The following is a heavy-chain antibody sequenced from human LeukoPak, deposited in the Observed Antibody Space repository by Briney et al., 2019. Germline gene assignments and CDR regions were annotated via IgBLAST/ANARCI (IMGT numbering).Heavy chain of an antibody. CDR2: IKQDGSEK. CDR1: GFTFSSYW. D-gene: IGHD5-12*01. J-gene: IGHJ5*02. Sequence: GGSLRLSCAASGFTFSSYWMSWVRQAPGKGLEWVANIKQDGSEKYYVDSVKGRFTISRDNAKNSLYLQMNSLRAEDTAVYYCARDLGRGGYDQYNWFDPWGQGTLVTVSS. CDR3: ARDLGRGGYDQYNWFDP. V-gene: IGHV3-7*01.